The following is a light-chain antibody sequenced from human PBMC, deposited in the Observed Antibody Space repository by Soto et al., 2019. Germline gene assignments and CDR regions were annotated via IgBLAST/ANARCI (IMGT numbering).Light chain of an antibody. CDR1: QTVTSDY. V-gene: IGKV3-20*01. CDR2: GSA. CDR3: HQYVSSPIT. Sequence: IVFTQSAGALSLAPGDRATLSCSASQTVTSDYLAWYQQRRGQAPRLLIYGSASRAAGIPDRFSGSGSGTDFTLTISSLEPEDFAVYYCHQYVSSPITFGQGTRLEIK. J-gene: IGKJ5*01.